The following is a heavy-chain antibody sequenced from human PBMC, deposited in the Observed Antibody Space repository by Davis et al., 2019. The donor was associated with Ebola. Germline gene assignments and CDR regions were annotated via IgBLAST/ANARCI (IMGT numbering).Heavy chain of an antibody. J-gene: IGHJ6*04. CDR1: GGTFSSYA. CDR2: IIPIFGTA. V-gene: IGHV1-69*13. D-gene: IGHD6-19*01. Sequence: SVKVSCKASGGTFSSYAISWVRQAPGQGLEWMGGIIPIFGTANYAQKFRGRVTITADESTSTAYMELSSLRSEDTAVYYCARDDMGSGWFYYYGMDVWGKGTTVTVSS. CDR3: ARDDMGSGWFYYYGMDV.